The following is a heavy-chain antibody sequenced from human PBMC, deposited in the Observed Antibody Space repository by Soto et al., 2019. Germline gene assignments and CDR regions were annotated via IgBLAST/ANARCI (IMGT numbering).Heavy chain of an antibody. D-gene: IGHD6-6*01. CDR1: GGSISSYY. Sequence: ASETLSLTCTVSGGSISSYYWSWIRQPPGKGLEWIGYIYYSGSTNYNPSLKSRVTISVDTSKNQFSLKLSSVTAADTAVYYCARETRSSSVAFDIWGQGTMVTVSS. J-gene: IGHJ3*02. CDR2: IYYSGST. CDR3: ARETRSSSVAFDI. V-gene: IGHV4-59*01.